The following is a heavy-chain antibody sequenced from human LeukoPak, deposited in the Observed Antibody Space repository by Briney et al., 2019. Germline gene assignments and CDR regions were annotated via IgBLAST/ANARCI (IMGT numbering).Heavy chain of an antibody. CDR1: GFTLSSYW. V-gene: IGHV3-7*03. CDR2: IKQDGSEK. D-gene: IGHD6-6*01. CDR3: AKDGSSSGGIIDY. J-gene: IGHJ4*02. Sequence: GGSLRLSCAASGFTLSSYWMSWVRQAPGKGLEWVASIKQDGSEKYYVDSVKGRFTISRDNAKNSLYLQMNSLRAEDTALYYCAKDGSSSGGIIDYWGQGTLVPVSS.